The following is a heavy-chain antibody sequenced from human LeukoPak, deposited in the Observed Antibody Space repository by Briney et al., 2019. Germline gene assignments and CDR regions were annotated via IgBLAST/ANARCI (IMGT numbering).Heavy chain of an antibody. CDR3: ARDEYKADAY. CDR1: GFTFTSYA. D-gene: IGHD2/OR15-2a*01. J-gene: IGHJ4*02. CDR2: ISGDGDST. V-gene: IGHV3-23*01. Sequence: PGGSLRLSCAASGFTFTSYALEWVRQAPGKGLEWISVISGDGDSTHYADSVKGRFTISRDNSKNTLYLQMNSLKADDTAVYYCARDEYKADAYWGQGTLVTVSS.